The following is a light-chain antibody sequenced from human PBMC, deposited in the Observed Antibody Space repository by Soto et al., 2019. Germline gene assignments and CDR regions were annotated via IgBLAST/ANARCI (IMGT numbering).Light chain of an antibody. V-gene: IGKV1-39*01. CDR3: QQSYSTPWT. CDR1: QSISTY. Sequence: IQMTQSPSSLSASVGDRVPLTCRESQSISTYLSWFQQKPGKAPKLLIYSASTLQSGVPSRFSGSGSGTDFTLTIIRLQPEDFATYHCQQSYSTPWTFGQGTKVDIK. CDR2: SAS. J-gene: IGKJ1*01.